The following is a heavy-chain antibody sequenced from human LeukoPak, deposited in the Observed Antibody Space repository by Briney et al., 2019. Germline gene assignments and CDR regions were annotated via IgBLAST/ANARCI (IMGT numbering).Heavy chain of an antibody. CDR2: INTNTGNP. J-gene: IGHJ3*02. V-gene: IGHV7-4-1*02. CDR3: ARDARYFDWSMDAFDI. CDR1: GYTFTSYA. D-gene: IGHD3-9*01. Sequence: GASVKVSCKASGYTFTSYAMNWVRQAPGQGLEWMGWINTNTGNPTYAQGFTGRFVFSLDTSVSTAYLQISSLKAEDTAVYYCARDARYFDWSMDAFDIWGQGTMVTVSS.